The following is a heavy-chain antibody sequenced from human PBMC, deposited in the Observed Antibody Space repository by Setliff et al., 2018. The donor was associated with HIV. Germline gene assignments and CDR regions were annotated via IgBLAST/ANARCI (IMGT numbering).Heavy chain of an antibody. V-gene: IGHV3-33*08. CDR3: ARGGPPNDYSYYFDS. J-gene: IGHJ4*02. CDR2: VWDDGGNK. D-gene: IGHD4-17*01. Sequence: LSLTCVVSDDSFSNYDWTWVRQAPGKGLEWVAAVWDDGGNKYYADSVKGRFTISRDNSKNTLYLLVHSLRAEDTAVYYCARGGPPNDYSYYFDSWGQGTLVTVSS. CDR1: DDSFSNYD.